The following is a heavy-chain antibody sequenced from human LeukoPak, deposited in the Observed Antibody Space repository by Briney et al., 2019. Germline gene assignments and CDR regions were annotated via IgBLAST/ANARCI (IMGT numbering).Heavy chain of an antibody. CDR3: ARAPRVYYGMDV. Sequence: GSSVKVSCKASGGTFSSYTISWVRQAPGQGLEWMGRIIPILGIANYAQKFQGRVTITADKSTSTAYMELSSLRSEDTAVYYCARAPRVYYGMDVWGQGTTVTVSS. J-gene: IGHJ6*02. V-gene: IGHV1-69*02. CDR1: GGTFSSYT. CDR2: IIPILGIA.